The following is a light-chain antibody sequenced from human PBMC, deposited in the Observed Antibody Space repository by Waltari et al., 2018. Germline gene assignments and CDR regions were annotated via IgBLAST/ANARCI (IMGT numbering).Light chain of an antibody. CDR2: EDD. CDR3: QSFDMSNWV. J-gene: IGLJ3*02. V-gene: IGLV6-57*04. Sequence: NFMLTQPHSVSESPMKTVTISCTRSSGNIASNFVQWYQQRPGSAPTTVIYEDDQRPSGVPDRFSGSIDTSSNSASLTISGLKTDDEADYYCQSFDMSNWVFGGGTKLTVL. CDR1: SGNIASNF.